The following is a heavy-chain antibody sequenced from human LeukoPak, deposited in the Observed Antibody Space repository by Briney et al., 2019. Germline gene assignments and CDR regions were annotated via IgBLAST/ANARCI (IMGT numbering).Heavy chain of an antibody. CDR3: ARRFTMVRGTRRDGFDI. CDR2: IYYSGST. Sequence: PSETLSLTCTVSGGSISINDYYWSWIRQTPGKGLEWIGYIYYSGSTYYNPSLKSRVTISVDTSKNQFSLKLTSVTAADTAVYYCARRFTMVRGTRRDGFDIWGQRTMVTVSS. CDR1: GGSISINDYY. D-gene: IGHD3-10*01. J-gene: IGHJ3*02. V-gene: IGHV4-30-4*01.